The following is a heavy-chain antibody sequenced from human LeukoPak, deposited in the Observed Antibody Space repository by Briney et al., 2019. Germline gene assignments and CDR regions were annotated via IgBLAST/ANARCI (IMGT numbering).Heavy chain of an antibody. CDR1: GYTFTGYY. Sequence: ASVKVSCKASGYTFTGYYMHWVRQAPGQGLEWVGWMNLNTGNTVYAQKFQGRVTMTRDASISTAYMELSSLTSEDTAVYYCARNRNGLDPWGQGTLVTVSS. J-gene: IGHJ5*02. CDR2: MNLNTGNT. V-gene: IGHV1-8*02. CDR3: ARNRNGLDP. D-gene: IGHD2-8*01.